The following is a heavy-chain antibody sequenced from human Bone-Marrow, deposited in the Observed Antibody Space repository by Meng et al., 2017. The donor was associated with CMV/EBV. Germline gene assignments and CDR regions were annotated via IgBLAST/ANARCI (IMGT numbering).Heavy chain of an antibody. D-gene: IGHD6-13*01. CDR3: ARKKAAGTDLGWFDP. CDR2: IIPILGIA. J-gene: IGHJ5*02. V-gene: IGHV1-69*10. CDR1: GGTFSSYA. Sequence: SVKVSCKASGGTFSSYAISWVRQAPGQGLEWMGGIIPILGIANYAQKFQGRVTITADKSTSTAYMELSSLRSDDTAVYYCARKKAAGTDLGWFDPWGQGTLVTVSS.